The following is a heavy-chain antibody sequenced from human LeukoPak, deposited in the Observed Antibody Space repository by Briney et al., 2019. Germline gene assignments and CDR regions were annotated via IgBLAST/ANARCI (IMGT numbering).Heavy chain of an antibody. CDR1: GFIFSNYA. J-gene: IGHJ6*02. D-gene: IGHD3-10*01. CDR2: ITDSGGSA. CDR3: AKGGLGQASGLDV. Sequence: GGSLRLSCAASGFIFSNYAMTWVRQAPGKGLENISSITDSGGSAYYADSVKGRFTLSRDNSRDTLYLHLNSLRAEDTALYYCAKGGLGQASGLDVWSQGTTVIVSS. V-gene: IGHV3-23*01.